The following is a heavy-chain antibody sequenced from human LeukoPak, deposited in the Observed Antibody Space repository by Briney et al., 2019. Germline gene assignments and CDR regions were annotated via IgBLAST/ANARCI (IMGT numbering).Heavy chain of an antibody. CDR1: GFTFDDYA. V-gene: IGHV3-9*01. CDR2: ISWNSGSI. D-gene: IGHD6-19*01. CDR3: AKDTYSSDWYFVDY. Sequence: GGSLRLSCAASGFTFDDYAMHWVRQAPGKGLEWVSGISWNSGSIGYADSVKGRFTISRDNAKNSLYLQMNSLRAEDTALYYCAKDTYSSDWYFVDYWGQGTLVTVSS. J-gene: IGHJ4*02.